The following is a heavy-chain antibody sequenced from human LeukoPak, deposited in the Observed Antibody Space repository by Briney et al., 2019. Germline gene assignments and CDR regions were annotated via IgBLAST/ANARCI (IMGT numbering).Heavy chain of an antibody. V-gene: IGHV4-34*01. Sequence: SETLSLTCAVYGGSFSGYYWSWIRQPPGKGLEWIGEINHSGSTNYNPSLKSRVTISVDTSKNQFSLKLSSVTAADTAVYYCARRRLWLRVENWFDPWGQGTLVTVSS. J-gene: IGHJ5*02. CDR2: INHSGST. CDR1: GGSFSGYY. CDR3: ARRRLWLRVENWFDP. D-gene: IGHD2-21*01.